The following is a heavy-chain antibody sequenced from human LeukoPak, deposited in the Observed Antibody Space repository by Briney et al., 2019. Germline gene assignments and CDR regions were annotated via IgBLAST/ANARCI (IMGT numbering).Heavy chain of an antibody. CDR1: GYTFTGYY. CDR2: INPNSGGT. CDR3: ARHPQPHSDSSGWPSAYGMDV. V-gene: IGHV1-2*04. Sequence: GASVKVSCKASGYTFTGYYMHWVRQAPGQGLEWMGWINPNSGGTNYAQKFQGWVTMTRDTSISTAYMELSRLRSDDTAVYYCARHPQPHSDSSGWPSAYGMDVWGQGTTVTVSS. D-gene: IGHD6-19*01. J-gene: IGHJ6*02.